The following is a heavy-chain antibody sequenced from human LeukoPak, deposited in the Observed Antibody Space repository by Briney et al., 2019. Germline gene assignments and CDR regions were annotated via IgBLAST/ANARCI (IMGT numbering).Heavy chain of an antibody. V-gene: IGHV3-7*01. CDR2: IKQDGSEK. D-gene: IGHD4-17*01. J-gene: IGHJ5*02. Sequence: GGSLRLSCAASGFTFSSYAMSWVRQAPGKGLEWVANIKQDGSEKYYVDSVKGRFTISRDNAKNSLYLQMNSLRAEDTAVYYCARENEDDYGDYVPWFDPWGQGTLVTVSS. CDR1: GFTFSSYA. CDR3: ARENEDDYGDYVPWFDP.